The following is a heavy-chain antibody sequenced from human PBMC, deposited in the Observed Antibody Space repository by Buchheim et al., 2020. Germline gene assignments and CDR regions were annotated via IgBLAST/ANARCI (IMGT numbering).Heavy chain of an antibody. D-gene: IGHD1-1*01. CDR1: GFTFSAYS. J-gene: IGHJ4*02. V-gene: IGHV3-48*02. CDR3: ARAPLRDLPSHLER. Sequence: EVQLVESGGGWVQPGGSLRLSCAASGFTFSAYSMNWVRQAPGKGLEWISFIDSSGDTVYYADSVKGRFTMSRDNAKKLFSLQMHSLRDDDTAVYYCARAPLRDLPSHLERWGQGT. CDR2: IDSSGDTV.